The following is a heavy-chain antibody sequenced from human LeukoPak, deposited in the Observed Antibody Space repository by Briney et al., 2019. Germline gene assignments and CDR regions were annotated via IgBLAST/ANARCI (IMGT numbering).Heavy chain of an antibody. D-gene: IGHD5-12*01. CDR2: INPNSGGT. CDR3: AITKDIVATIDY. V-gene: IGHV1-2*02. J-gene: IGHJ4*02. CDR1: GYTFTRYY. Sequence: ASVKLSCKASGYTFTRYYMHWGRQAPGQGLEGMGWINPNSGGTTYAKTFQGRVAMTRDTAISTAYMELSRLRSDDTAVYYCAITKDIVATIDYWGQGTLVTVSS.